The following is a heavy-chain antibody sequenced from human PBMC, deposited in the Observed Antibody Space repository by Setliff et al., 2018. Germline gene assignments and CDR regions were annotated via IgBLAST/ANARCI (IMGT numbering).Heavy chain of an antibody. CDR2: ISGSGGST. J-gene: IGHJ5*02. D-gene: IGHD1-7*01. V-gene: IGHV3-23*01. Sequence: PGGSLRLSCAASGFTFSSYAMSWVRQAPGKGLEWVSVISGSGGSTYYADSVKGRFTISRDNSKNTLSLQMNSLRAEDTAIYYCAKYPSNSVYNYFDPWGQGTLVTVSS. CDR1: GFTFSSYA. CDR3: AKYPSNSVYNYFDP.